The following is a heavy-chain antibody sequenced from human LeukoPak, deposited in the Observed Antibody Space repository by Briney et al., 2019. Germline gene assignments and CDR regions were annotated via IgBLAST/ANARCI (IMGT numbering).Heavy chain of an antibody. CDR3: TRESGATAAALFDY. J-gene: IGHJ4*02. CDR1: GYAFSNYG. CDR2: ISSYNGNT. V-gene: IGHV1-18*01. D-gene: IGHD6-13*01. Sequence: ASVKVSCKVSGYAFSNYGISWVRQAPGQGLEWMGWISSYNGNTKYAQKFQGRLTMTTDTSSGTAYMELRRLRSDDTAVYYCTRESGATAAALFDYWGQGSLVTVSS.